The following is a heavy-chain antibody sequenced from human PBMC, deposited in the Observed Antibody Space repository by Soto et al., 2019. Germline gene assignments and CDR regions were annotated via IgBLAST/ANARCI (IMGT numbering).Heavy chain of an antibody. V-gene: IGHV4-59*08. D-gene: IGHD3-16*01. Sequence: QVQLQESGPGLVKPSETLSLTCTVSGASISRDHWNWIRQPPGKGLEWIGEYSGTSNYNPSLRSRVTISVATSNTQVSLKLSSVTAADTAVYYCATYTAGGGGRGYWGQGTLVTVSS. CDR2: YSGTS. CDR3: ATYTAGGGGRGY. J-gene: IGHJ4*02. CDR1: GASISRDH.